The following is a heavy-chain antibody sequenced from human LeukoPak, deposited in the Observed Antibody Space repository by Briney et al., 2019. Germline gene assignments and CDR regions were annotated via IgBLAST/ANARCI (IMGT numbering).Heavy chain of an antibody. CDR2: INHSGST. Sequence: SETLSLTCTVSGGSISSYYWSWIRQPPGKGLEWIGEINHSGSTNYNPSLKSRVTISVDTSKNQFSLKLSSVTAADTAVYYCARRQWLGPFGYWYFDLWGRGTLVTVSS. CDR3: ARRQWLGPFGYWYFDL. CDR1: GGSISSYY. J-gene: IGHJ2*01. D-gene: IGHD6-19*01. V-gene: IGHV4-34*01.